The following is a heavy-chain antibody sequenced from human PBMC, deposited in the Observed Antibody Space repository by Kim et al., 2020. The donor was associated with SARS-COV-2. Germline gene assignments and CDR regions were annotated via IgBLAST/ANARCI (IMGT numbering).Heavy chain of an antibody. Sequence: YYVDSVKGRFTISRDNSKNTLYLQMNSLRVEDTAVYYCAKVWEYDSNFDYWGQGTLVTVSS. J-gene: IGHJ4*02. V-gene: IGHV3-30-3*02. CDR3: AKVWEYDSNFDY. D-gene: IGHD1-26*01.